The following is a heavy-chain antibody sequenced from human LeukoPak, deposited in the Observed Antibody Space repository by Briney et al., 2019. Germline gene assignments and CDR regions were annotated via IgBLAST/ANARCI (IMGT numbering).Heavy chain of an antibody. D-gene: IGHD5-24*01. V-gene: IGHV3-21*01. J-gene: IGHJ1*01. CDR1: GFTFSTYS. CDR3: ASAVRWLQLLKRNEYFQH. Sequence: GGSLRLSCAASGFTFSTYSMNWVRQAPGKGLEWVSSISSSSSYIYYADSVKGRFTISRDNAKNSLYLQMNSLRAEDTAVYYCASAVRWLQLLKRNEYFQHWGQGTLVTVSS. CDR2: ISSSSSYI.